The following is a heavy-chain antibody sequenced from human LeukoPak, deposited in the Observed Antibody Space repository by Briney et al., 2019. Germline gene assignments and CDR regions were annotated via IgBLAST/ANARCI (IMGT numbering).Heavy chain of an antibody. V-gene: IGHV3-7*01. D-gene: IGHD2-15*01. CDR2: IDPDGSHQ. CDR3: ARDGGRREDY. J-gene: IGHJ4*02. CDR1: GFTFSSYW. Sequence: GGSLRLSCVASGFTFSSYWATWVRQAPGKGLEWVANIDPDGSHQYYVDSVKGRFTISKDNAKNSLYLQMNSLRAEDTAVYYCARDGGRREDYWGQGALVTVSS.